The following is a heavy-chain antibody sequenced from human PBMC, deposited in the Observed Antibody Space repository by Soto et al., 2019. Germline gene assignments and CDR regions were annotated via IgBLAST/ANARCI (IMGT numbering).Heavy chain of an antibody. CDR1: GFSISSGHY. D-gene: IGHD1-26*01. V-gene: IGHV4-4*07. CDR3: AAEGGGSYGGSYFDY. CDR2: IYTSGST. Sequence: SETLSLTCAVSGFSISSGHYWGWIRQPAGKGLEWIGRIYTSGSTNYNPSLKSRVTMSVDTSKNQFSLKLSSVTAADTAVYYCAAEGGGSYGGSYFDYWGQGTLVTVSS. J-gene: IGHJ4*02.